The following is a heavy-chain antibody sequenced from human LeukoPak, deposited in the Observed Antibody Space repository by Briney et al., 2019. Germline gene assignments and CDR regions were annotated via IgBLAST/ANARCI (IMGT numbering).Heavy chain of an antibody. V-gene: IGHV3-23*01. CDR2: ISGSGGST. CDR1: GFTFSSYA. CDR3: ATRPDITMIVVVITLLDY. Sequence: GGSLRLSCAASGFTFSSYAMSWVRQAPGKGLEWVSAISGSGGSTYYADSVKGRFTISRDNSKNTLYLQMNSLRAEDTAVYYCATRPDITMIVVVITLLDYWGQGTLVTVSS. D-gene: IGHD3-22*01. J-gene: IGHJ4*02.